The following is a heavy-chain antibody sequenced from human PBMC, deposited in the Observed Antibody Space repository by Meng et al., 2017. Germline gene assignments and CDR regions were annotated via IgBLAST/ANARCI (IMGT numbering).Heavy chain of an antibody. CDR1: GFSLSTSGVG. CDR3: AHRPNVEMATYHFDY. CDR2: IYWDDDK. D-gene: IGHD5-24*01. J-gene: IGHJ4*02. V-gene: IGHV2-5*02. Sequence: HITLTESGPTLVKPTQTLTLTCTFSGFSLSTSGVGVGWIRQPLGKALEWLALIYWDDDKRYSPSLKSRLTITKDTSKNQVVLTMTNMDPVDTATYYCAHRPNVEMATYHFDYWGQGTLVTVSS.